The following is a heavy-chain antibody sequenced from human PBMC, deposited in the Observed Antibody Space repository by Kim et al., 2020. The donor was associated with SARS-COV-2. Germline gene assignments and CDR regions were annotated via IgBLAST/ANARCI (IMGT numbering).Heavy chain of an antibody. J-gene: IGHJ3*02. Sequence: SETQSLTCTVSGGSISSGGYYWSWIRQHPGKGLEWIGYIYYSGSTYYNPSLKSRVTISVDTSKNQFSLKLSSVTAADTAVYYCARDGGYAFDIWGQGTMVTVSS. CDR3: ARDGGYAFDI. D-gene: IGHD6-19*01. CDR1: GGSISSGGYY. V-gene: IGHV4-31*03. CDR2: IYYSGST.